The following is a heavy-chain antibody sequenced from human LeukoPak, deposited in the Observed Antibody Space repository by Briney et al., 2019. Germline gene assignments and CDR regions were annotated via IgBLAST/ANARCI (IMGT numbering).Heavy chain of an antibody. D-gene: IGHD2-2*01. CDR1: GYTFTGYY. J-gene: IGHJ4*02. V-gene: IGHV1-2*02. CDR2: INPNSGGT. CDR3: ARDPFRIVVVPAPTIPDDY. Sequence: ASAKVPCKASGYTFTGYYMHWVRQAPGQGLEWMGWINPNSGGTNYAQKFQGRVTMTRDTSISTAYMELSRLRSDDTAVYYCARDPFRIVVVPAPTIPDDYWGQGTLVTVSS.